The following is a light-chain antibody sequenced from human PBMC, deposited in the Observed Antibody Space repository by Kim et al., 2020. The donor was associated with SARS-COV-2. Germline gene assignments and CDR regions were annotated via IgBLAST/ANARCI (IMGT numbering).Light chain of an antibody. CDR1: SLRKYY. CDR3: NSRDTSHFVI. Sequence: SSELTQDPAVSVALGQTVRITCQGDSLRKYYATWYQQKPGQAPVLLISGKNNRPSGIPDQFSGSSSGNTASLTIAGAQAEDEADYYCNSRDTSHFVIFGGGTQLTVL. V-gene: IGLV3-19*01. CDR2: GKN. J-gene: IGLJ2*01.